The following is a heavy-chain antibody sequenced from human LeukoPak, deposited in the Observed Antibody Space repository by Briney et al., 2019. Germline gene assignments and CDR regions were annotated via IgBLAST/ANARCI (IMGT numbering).Heavy chain of an antibody. V-gene: IGHV1-2*02. CDR1: GYTFTGYY. D-gene: IGHD6-13*01. J-gene: IGHJ4*02. Sequence: ASVKVSCKASGYTFTGYYMRWVRQAPGQGLEWMGWINPNSGGTNYAQKFQGRVTMTRDTSISTAYMELSRLRSDDTAVYYCARGARWAAAGRIDYWGQGTLVTVSS. CDR2: INPNSGGT. CDR3: ARGARWAAAGRIDY.